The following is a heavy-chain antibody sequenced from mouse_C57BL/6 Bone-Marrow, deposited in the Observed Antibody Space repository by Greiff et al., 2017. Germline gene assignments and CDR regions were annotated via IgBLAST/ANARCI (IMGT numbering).Heavy chain of an antibody. CDR3: ARCPSDYYGSSLSFDY. D-gene: IGHD1-1*01. CDR1: GYTFTSYW. CDR2: IHPNSGST. J-gene: IGHJ2*01. V-gene: IGHV1-64*01. Sequence: QVQLQQPGAELVKPGASVKLSCKASGYTFTSYWMHWVKQRPGQGLEWIGMIHPNSGSTNYNEKFKSKATLTVDKSSSTAYMQLSSLTSEDSAVYYCARCPSDYYGSSLSFDYWGQGTTLTVSS.